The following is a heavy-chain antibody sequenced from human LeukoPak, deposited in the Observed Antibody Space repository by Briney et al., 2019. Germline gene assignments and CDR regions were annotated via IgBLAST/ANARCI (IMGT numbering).Heavy chain of an antibody. V-gene: IGHV3-23*01. CDR2: ISGSGGST. D-gene: IGHD2-8*01. CDR1: GFTFSSYA. Sequence: PGGSLRLSCAASGFTFSSYAMSWVRQAPGKGLEWVSAISGSGGSTYYADSVKGRFTISRDNSKNTLYLQMNSLRAEDTAVYYCAKDSGPIGYCTNGVCPEYFQHWGQGTLVTVSS. J-gene: IGHJ1*01. CDR3: AKDSGPIGYCTNGVCPEYFQH.